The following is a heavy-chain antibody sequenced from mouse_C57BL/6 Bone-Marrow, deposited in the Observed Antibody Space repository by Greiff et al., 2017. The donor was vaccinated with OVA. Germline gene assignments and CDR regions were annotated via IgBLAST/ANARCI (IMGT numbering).Heavy chain of an antibody. J-gene: IGHJ1*03. CDR3: ARRGDYDPYWYFDV. CDR2: IYPRDGST. CDR1: GYTFTSYD. Sequence: VKLQESGPELVKPGASVKLSCKASGYTFTSYDINWVKQRPGQGLEWIGWIYPRDGSTKYNEKFKGKATLTVDTSSSTAYMELHSLTSEDSAVYFCARRGDYDPYWYFDVWGTGTTVTVSS. V-gene: IGHV1-85*01. D-gene: IGHD2-4*01.